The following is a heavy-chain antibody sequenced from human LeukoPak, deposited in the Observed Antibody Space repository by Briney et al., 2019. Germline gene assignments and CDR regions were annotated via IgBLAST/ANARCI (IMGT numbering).Heavy chain of an antibody. V-gene: IGHV4-34*01. CDR3: ARRRRIVGATPGAFDI. D-gene: IGHD1-26*01. CDR2: INHSGST. J-gene: IGHJ3*02. Sequence: SETLSLTCAVYGGSFSGYYWSWIRQPPGKGLEWIGEINHSGSTNYNPSLKSRVTMSVDTSRNQFSLKLSPVTAADTAVYYCARRRRIVGATPGAFDIWGQGTMVTVSS. CDR1: GGSFSGYY.